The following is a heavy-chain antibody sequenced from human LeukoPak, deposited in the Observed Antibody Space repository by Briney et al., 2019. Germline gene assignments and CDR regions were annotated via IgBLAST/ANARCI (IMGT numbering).Heavy chain of an antibody. CDR3: ASGVLAAEYFDY. V-gene: IGHV4-59*01. CDR1: GGSISSYY. Sequence: KSSETLSLTCTVSGGSISSYYWSWIRQPPGKGLEWIGYIYYSGSTNYNPSLKSRVTISVDTSKNQFSLKLSSVTAADTAVYYCASGVLAAEYFDYWGQGTLVTVSS. D-gene: IGHD2-15*01. J-gene: IGHJ4*02. CDR2: IYYSGST.